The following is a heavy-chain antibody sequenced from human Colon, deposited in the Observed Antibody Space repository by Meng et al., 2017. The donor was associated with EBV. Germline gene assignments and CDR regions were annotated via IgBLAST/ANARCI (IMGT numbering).Heavy chain of an antibody. CDR3: ARDYYASGFVFDL. J-gene: IGHJ5*02. CDR2: ISHSGTT. V-gene: IGHV4-4*02. Sequence: QMQLQEPGPGPVKPSGTLSLTCAVSGGSIDSDNWWNWVRQTPGKGLEWIGEISHSGTTNYNPSLKSRVTISIDKSKNQFSLKLTSVTAADTAVYYCARDYYASGFVFDLWGQGTLVTVSA. CDR1: GGSIDSDNW. D-gene: IGHD3-10*01.